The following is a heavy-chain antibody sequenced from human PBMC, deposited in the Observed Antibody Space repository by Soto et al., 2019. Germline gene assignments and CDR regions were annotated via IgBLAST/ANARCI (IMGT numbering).Heavy chain of an antibody. Sequence: QITLNESGPTQVKPRQTLTLTCTFSGFSLTTSGVGVGWIRQSPGKAPEWLALMYWDDDKRYSPSLKSRLTITKDHSKNQVVLTMADLDPADTATYYCAHRVLRTVFGLVTTTAIYFDFWGQGTPVAVSS. CDR3: AHRVLRTVFGLVTTTAIYFDF. V-gene: IGHV2-5*02. CDR2: MYWDDDK. J-gene: IGHJ4*02. D-gene: IGHD3-3*01. CDR1: GFSLTTSGVG.